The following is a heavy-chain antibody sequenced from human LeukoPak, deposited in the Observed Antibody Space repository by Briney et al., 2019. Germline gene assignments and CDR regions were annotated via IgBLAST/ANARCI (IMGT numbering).Heavy chain of an antibody. CDR1: GFTFSSYG. Sequence: GRSLRLSCAASGFTFSSYGMHWVRQAPGKGLEWVSSIGGSGGGTYYADSVKGRFTISRDNSKNTLYLQINSLRAEDTAVYYCAKSQSHIVVVVSAITPEYWGQGTLVTVSS. J-gene: IGHJ4*02. CDR3: AKSQSHIVVVVSAITPEY. CDR2: IGGSGGGT. V-gene: IGHV3-23*01. D-gene: IGHD2-15*01.